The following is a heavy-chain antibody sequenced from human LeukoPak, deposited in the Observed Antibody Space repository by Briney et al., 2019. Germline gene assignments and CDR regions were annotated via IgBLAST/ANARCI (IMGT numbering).Heavy chain of an antibody. J-gene: IGHJ3*02. CDR3: ARPLGGGEDAFDI. D-gene: IGHD3-16*01. Sequence: ASVKASCRASGYTFTSYDSNWVRQATGQGLEWMGWMNPNSGNTGYAQKFQGRVTMTRNTSISTAYMELSSLRSEDTAVYYCARPLGGGEDAFDIWGQGTMVTVSS. V-gene: IGHV1-8*01. CDR1: GYTFTSYD. CDR2: MNPNSGNT.